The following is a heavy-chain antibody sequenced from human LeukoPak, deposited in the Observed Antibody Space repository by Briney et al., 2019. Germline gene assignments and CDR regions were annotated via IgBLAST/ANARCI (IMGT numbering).Heavy chain of an antibody. CDR2: IKEDGSQK. CDR1: GFTFSSYA. V-gene: IGHV3-7*01. CDR3: AGDRGYLQFDY. Sequence: GSLRLSCAASGFTFSSYAMSWVRQTPGKGLEWVANIKEDGSQKYYADSVMGRFTISRDNAENSLYLQLNSLRAEDTAMYYCAGDRGYLQFDYWGQGTLVTVSS. J-gene: IGHJ4*02. D-gene: IGHD3-10*01.